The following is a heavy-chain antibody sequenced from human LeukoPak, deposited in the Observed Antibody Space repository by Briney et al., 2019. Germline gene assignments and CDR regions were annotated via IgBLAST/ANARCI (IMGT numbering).Heavy chain of an antibody. CDR3: ATDTGYRSSWYGGYYGMDV. J-gene: IGHJ6*02. D-gene: IGHD6-13*01. V-gene: IGHV3-23*01. CDR1: GFTFRSYA. CDR2: ISSSGGST. Sequence: GGSLRLSCAACGFTFRSYAMSWVRQAPGRGLEWVSAISSSGGSTYYADSVKGRFTISRDNSKNTLYLQMNSLRAEDTAVYYCATDTGYRSSWYGGYYGMDVWGQGTTVTVSS.